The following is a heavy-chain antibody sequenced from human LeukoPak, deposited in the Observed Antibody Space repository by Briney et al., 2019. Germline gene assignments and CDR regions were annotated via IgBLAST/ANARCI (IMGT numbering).Heavy chain of an antibody. CDR2: IFGKNGAK. J-gene: IGHJ4*02. Sequence: GGSLRLSCAASGFTFNDYAMHWVRQAPGKGLEWVSGIFGKNGAKGHADSVKGRFTISRDNANNSLYLQMNSLRPDDTALYYCTYDNSPGGLEYWGQGTLVTVSS. V-gene: IGHV3-9*01. CDR1: GFTFNDYA. D-gene: IGHD2-8*02. CDR3: TYDNSPGGLEY.